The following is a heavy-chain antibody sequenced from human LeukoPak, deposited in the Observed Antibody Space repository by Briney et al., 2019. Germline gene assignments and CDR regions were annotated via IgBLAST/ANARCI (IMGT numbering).Heavy chain of an antibody. CDR2: ISGSGGST. V-gene: IGHV3-23*01. D-gene: IGHD3-16*02. J-gene: IGHJ4*02. Sequence: GGSLRLSCAASGLTFSSYAMSWVRQAPGKGLEWVSAISGSGGSTYYADSVKGRFTISRDNSKNTLYLQMNSLRAEDTAVYYCAKGTTFGGVIVTPYFDYWGQGTLVTVSS. CDR1: GLTFSSYA. CDR3: AKGTTFGGVIVTPYFDY.